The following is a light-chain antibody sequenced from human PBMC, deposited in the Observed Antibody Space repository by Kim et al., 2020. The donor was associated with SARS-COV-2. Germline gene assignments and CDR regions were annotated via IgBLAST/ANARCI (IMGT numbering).Light chain of an antibody. Sequence: EIVLTQSPGTLSLSPGERATLSCRASQSVSTYLAWYQQKPVQPPRLLLFGASTRATGIPDRFSGSGSGTDFTLTISRLEPEDFAVYYCQQYGSSPYTFGQGTKLEI. J-gene: IGKJ2*01. CDR1: QSVSTY. CDR2: GAS. CDR3: QQYGSSPYT. V-gene: IGKV3-20*01.